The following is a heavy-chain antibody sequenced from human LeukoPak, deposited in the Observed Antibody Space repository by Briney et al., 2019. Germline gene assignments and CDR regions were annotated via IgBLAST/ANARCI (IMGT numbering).Heavy chain of an antibody. J-gene: IGHJ4*02. CDR1: GFTFSDYH. V-gene: IGHV3-11*01. Sequence: GGSLRLSCAASGFTFSDYHMSWIRQAPGKGLEWVSYISSSGGTISYADSVKGRFTISRDNAKNSLYLQMNGLRVEDTAVYYCARGPVSSSGFFGYWGQGTLVTVSS. CDR3: ARGPVSSSGFFGY. D-gene: IGHD6-19*01. CDR2: ISSSGGTI.